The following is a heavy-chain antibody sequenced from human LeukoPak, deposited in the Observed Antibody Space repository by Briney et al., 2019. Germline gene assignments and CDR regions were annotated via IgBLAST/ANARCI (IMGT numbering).Heavy chain of an antibody. CDR2: FDPEDGET. Sequence: GASVKVSCKVSGYTLTELSMHRVRQAPGKGLEWMGGFDPEDGETIYTQKFQGRVTMTEDTSTDTAYMELSSLRSEDTAVYYCATFETSGGYCSGGSCYIYWGQGTLVTVSS. D-gene: IGHD2-15*01. CDR3: ATFETSGGYCSGGSCYIY. J-gene: IGHJ4*02. V-gene: IGHV1-24*01. CDR1: GYTLTELS.